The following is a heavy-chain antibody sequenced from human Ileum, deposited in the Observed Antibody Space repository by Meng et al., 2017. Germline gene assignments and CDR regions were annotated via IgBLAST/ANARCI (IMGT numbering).Heavy chain of an antibody. Sequence: GGSLRLSCAASGFTFSTYAMHWVRQAPGMGLEWVALISYDGSNKFYADSVKGRFTISRDNSKNTLYLQMNSLRAEDTALYYCARAYIVTSPFDYWGQGTLVTVSS. J-gene: IGHJ4*02. CDR1: GFTFSTYA. D-gene: IGHD3-9*01. V-gene: IGHV3-30*01. CDR2: ISYDGSNK. CDR3: ARAYIVTSPFDY.